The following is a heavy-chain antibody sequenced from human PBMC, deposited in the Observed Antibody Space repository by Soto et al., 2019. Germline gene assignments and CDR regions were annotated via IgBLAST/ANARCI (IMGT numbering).Heavy chain of an antibody. J-gene: IGHJ3*02. CDR1: GGSISSYH. V-gene: IGHV4-59*01. CDR2: IYYSGST. Sequence: SETVSLTCTVSGGSISSYHWSWIRQPPGKGLEWIGYIYYSGSTNYNPSLKSRVTISVDTSKNQFSLKLSSVTAADTAVYYCARVVYDFYAFDIWGQGTMVTVSS. D-gene: IGHD3-3*01. CDR3: ARVVYDFYAFDI.